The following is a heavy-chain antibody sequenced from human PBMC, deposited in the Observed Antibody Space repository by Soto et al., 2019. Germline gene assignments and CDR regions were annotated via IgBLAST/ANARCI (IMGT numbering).Heavy chain of an antibody. CDR1: GCTFSSYA. D-gene: IGHD6-13*01. CDR3: ARGRRVAAAGTLEYYYYGMDV. J-gene: IGHJ6*02. Sequence: QVQLVQSGAEVKKPGSSVKVSCKASGCTFSSYAISWVRQAPGQGLEWMGGIIPIFGTANYAQKFQGRVTITADESTSTAYMELSSLRSEDTAVYYCARGRRVAAAGTLEYYYYGMDVWGQGTTVTVSS. V-gene: IGHV1-69*01. CDR2: IIPIFGTA.